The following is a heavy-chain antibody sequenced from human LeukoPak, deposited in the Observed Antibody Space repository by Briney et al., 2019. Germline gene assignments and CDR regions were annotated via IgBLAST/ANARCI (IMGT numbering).Heavy chain of an antibody. CDR2: ISGSGGST. D-gene: IGHD3-22*01. J-gene: IGHJ6*02. V-gene: IGHV3-23*01. CDR3: AKGTTMIVVVITSYYYYGMDV. Sequence: GASLRLSCAASGFTFSSYAMSWVRQAPGKGLEWVSAISGSGGSTYYADSVKGLFTISRDNSKNTLYLQMNSLRAEDTAVYYCAKGTTMIVVVITSYYYYGMDVWGQGTTVTVSS. CDR1: GFTFSSYA.